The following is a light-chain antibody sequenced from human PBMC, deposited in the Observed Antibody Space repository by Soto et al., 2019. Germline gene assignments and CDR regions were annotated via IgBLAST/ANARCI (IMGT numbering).Light chain of an antibody. Sequence: EIVLTQSPGTLSLSPGERATLSCRASQSVSSSYLAWYQQKPGQAPRLLIYDASGRATGIPDRFSGSGSGTDFTLTISRLEPEDFAVYYCQHYGYSPAFGGGTKVEIK. J-gene: IGKJ4*01. V-gene: IGKV3-20*01. CDR2: DAS. CDR3: QHYGYSPA. CDR1: QSVSSSY.